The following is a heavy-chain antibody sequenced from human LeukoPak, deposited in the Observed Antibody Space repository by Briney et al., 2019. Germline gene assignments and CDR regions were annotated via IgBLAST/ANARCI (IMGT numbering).Heavy chain of an antibody. V-gene: IGHV4-39*07. CDR3: ARDGYYKDAFDI. Sequence: SETLSLTCTVSGGSISSSSYHWGWIRQPPGKGLEWIGRIYYSGSTYYNPSLKSRVTISVDTSKNQFSLKLSSVTAADTAVYYCARDGYYKDAFDIWGQGTMVTVSS. D-gene: IGHD3-9*01. J-gene: IGHJ3*02. CDR1: GGSISSSSYH. CDR2: IYYSGST.